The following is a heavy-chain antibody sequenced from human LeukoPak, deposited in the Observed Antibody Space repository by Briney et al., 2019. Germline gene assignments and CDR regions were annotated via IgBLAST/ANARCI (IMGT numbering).Heavy chain of an antibody. CDR2: IYYSGST. Sequence: SETLSLTCTVSGGSISSGDYYWSWIRQPPGKGLEWIGYIYYSGSTYYNPSLKSRVTISVDTSKNQFSLKLSSVTAADTAVYYCARYSSWYYFDYWGRGTLVTVSS. CDR3: ARYSSWYYFDY. D-gene: IGHD6-13*01. V-gene: IGHV4-30-4*08. J-gene: IGHJ4*02. CDR1: GGSISSGDYY.